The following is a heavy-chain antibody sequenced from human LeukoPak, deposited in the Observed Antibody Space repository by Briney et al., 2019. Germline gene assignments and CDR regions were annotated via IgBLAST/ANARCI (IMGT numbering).Heavy chain of an antibody. CDR3: ARGGGLYFGDLFSAGYMDV. CDR2: VYYTGRT. CDR1: GDSISRPY. Sequence: SETLSLTCTVSGDSISRPYWSWIRQPPGKGLEWIGYVYYTGRTNYSPSLKSRVTMSIDTSKSQFSPRLTSVTAADAAVYYCARGGGLYFGDLFSAGYMDVWGKGTTVTVSS. V-gene: IGHV4-59*11. J-gene: IGHJ6*03. D-gene: IGHD3-10*01.